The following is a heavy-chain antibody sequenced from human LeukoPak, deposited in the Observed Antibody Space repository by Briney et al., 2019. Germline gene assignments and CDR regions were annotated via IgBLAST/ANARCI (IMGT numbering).Heavy chain of an antibody. D-gene: IGHD6-13*01. V-gene: IGHV3-21*01. CDR1: GFTFSSYS. CDR2: ISSSSSYI. Sequence: GGSLRLSCAASGFTFSSYSMNWVRQAPGKGLEWVSSISSSSSYIYYADSVKGRFTISRDNAKDSLYLQMNSLRAEDTAVYYCATLGQQPVLWYYYYYYMDVWGKGTTVTVSS. J-gene: IGHJ6*03. CDR3: ATLGQQPVLWYYYYYYMDV.